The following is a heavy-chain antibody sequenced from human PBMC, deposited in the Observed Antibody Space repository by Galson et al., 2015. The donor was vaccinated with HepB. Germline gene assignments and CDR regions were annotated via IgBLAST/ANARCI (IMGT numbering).Heavy chain of an antibody. D-gene: IGHD1-26*01. CDR1: GGTFSSYA. V-gene: IGHV1-69*13. J-gene: IGHJ6*02. CDR2: IIPIFGTA. Sequence: SVKVSCKASGGTFSSYAISWVRQAPGQGLEWMGGIIPIFGTANYAQKFQGRVTITADESTSTAYMELSSLRSEDTAVYYCASRLVGATGRGIDYYYGMDVWGQGTTVTVSS. CDR3: ASRLVGATGRGIDYYYGMDV.